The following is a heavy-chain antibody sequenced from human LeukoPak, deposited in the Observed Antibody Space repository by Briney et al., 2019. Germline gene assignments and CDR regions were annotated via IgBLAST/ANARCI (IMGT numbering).Heavy chain of an antibody. CDR2: ISAYNGNT. Sequence: RASVKVSCKASGYTFTSYGISWVRQAPGQGLEWMGWISAYNGNTNYAQKLQGRVTITTDTSTSTAYMELRSLRSDDTAVYYCARGYSGSYLSPYFDYWGQGTLVTVSS. J-gene: IGHJ4*02. CDR3: ARGYSGSYLSPYFDY. V-gene: IGHV1-18*01. D-gene: IGHD1-26*01. CDR1: GYTFTSYG.